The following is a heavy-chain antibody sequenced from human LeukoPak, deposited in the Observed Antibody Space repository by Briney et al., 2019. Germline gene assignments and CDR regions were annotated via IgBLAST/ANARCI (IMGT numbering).Heavy chain of an antibody. D-gene: IGHD1-14*01. J-gene: IGHJ3*02. CDR2: ISYDGSNK. Sequence: PGGSLRLSCAASGFTFSSYAMHWVRQAPGKGLEWVAVISYDGSNKYYADSVKGRFTISRDNSKNTLYLQMNSLRAEDTAVYYCARSRPKKLLAPEPDAFDIWGQGTMVTVSS. V-gene: IGHV3-30-3*01. CDR1: GFTFSSYA. CDR3: ARSRPKKLLAPEPDAFDI.